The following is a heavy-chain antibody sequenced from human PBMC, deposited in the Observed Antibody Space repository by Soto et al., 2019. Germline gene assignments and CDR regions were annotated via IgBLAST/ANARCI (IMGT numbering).Heavy chain of an antibody. V-gene: IGHV3-48*01. CDR1: GFRFSDYS. CDR3: ARDYNDCWSGHFDY. CDR2: ISSSSFTI. J-gene: IGHJ4*02. Sequence: EVHLVESGGRLVQPGGSLRLSCAASGFRFSDYSMNWVRQAPGRGLEWVSYISSSSFTIHYADSVEGRFAISRDNAKNSLYVQMNSLRVEDTAVYYCARDYNDCWSGHFDYWGQGALVTVSS. D-gene: IGHD3-3*01.